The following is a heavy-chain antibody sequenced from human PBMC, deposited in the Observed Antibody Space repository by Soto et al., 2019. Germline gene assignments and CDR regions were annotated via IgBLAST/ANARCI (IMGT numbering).Heavy chain of an antibody. CDR3: AKGRYRIGWYDPYFDY. J-gene: IGHJ4*02. Sequence: EVQLLEAGGGLVQPGGSLRLSCAASGFTFNSSAMSRVRQAPGQGLEWVSTTSGGAGSTYYADSVKGRFTISRDNSKNTLYLQMNSLRADDTAVYYCAKGRYRIGWYDPYFDYWGQGTLVTVSS. CDR2: TSGGAGST. V-gene: IGHV3-23*01. D-gene: IGHD6-19*01. CDR1: GFTFNSSA.